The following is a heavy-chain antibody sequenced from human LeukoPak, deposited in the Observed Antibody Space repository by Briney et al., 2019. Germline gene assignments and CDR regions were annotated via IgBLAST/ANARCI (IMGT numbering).Heavy chain of an antibody. Sequence: GGSLRLSCAASGFTFSSYAMSWVRQAPGKGLEWVSVISGSGGTTHYADSVKGRFTISRDNSKNTLYLQMNSLRGEDTAVYYCAKDGQVNQPDRLFTDWGQGTLVIVSS. CDR2: ISGSGGTT. V-gene: IGHV3-23*01. J-gene: IGHJ4*02. CDR3: AKDGQVNQPDRLFTD. D-gene: IGHD1-14*01. CDR1: GFTFSSYA.